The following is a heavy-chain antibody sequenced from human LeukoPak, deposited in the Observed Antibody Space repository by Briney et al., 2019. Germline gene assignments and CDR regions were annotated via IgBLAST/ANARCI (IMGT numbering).Heavy chain of an antibody. J-gene: IGHJ4*03. V-gene: IGHV1-46*01. CDR1: GYTFTSYY. D-gene: IGHD3-10*01. CDR3: ARPTYGSGSYSSFDY. CDR2: INPSGGST. Sequence: RASVKVSCKASGYTFTSYYMHWVRQAPGQGLEWMGIINPSGGSTNYAQKFQGRVTITADESTSTAYMELSSLRSEDTAVYYCARPTYGSGSYSSFDYWGQGTLVTVSS.